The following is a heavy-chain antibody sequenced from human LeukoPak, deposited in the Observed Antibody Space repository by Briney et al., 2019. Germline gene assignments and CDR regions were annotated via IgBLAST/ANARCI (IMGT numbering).Heavy chain of an antibody. V-gene: IGHV4-59*08. D-gene: IGHD5-18*01. Sequence: SETLSLTCTVYGGSISSHYWSWIRQPPGKGLEWIGYIYYSGSTNYNPSLKSRVTISVDTSKNQFSLRLSSVTAADTAVYYCARRVQLWSSGWFDPWGQGTLVTVSS. CDR2: IYYSGST. CDR3: ARRVQLWSSGWFDP. J-gene: IGHJ5*02. CDR1: GGSISSHY.